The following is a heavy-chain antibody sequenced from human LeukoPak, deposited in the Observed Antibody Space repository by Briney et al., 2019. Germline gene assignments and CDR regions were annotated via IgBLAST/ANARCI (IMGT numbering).Heavy chain of an antibody. D-gene: IGHD2-15*01. V-gene: IGHV3-7*01. CDR2: IKQDGSEK. CDR3: ATVVGATYFQH. Sequence: GGSLRLSCAAAGFSFSGYWMSWVRQAPGKGLEWVAHIKQDGSEKYYVDAVKGRFTISRDNAENSLSLQMNSLRAEDTALYYCATVVGATYFQHWGQGTLVTVSS. J-gene: IGHJ1*01. CDR1: GFSFSGYW.